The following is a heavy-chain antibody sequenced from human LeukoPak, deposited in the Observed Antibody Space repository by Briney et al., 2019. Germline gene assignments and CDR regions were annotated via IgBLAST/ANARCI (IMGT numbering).Heavy chain of an antibody. D-gene: IGHD1-14*01. J-gene: IGHJ4*02. V-gene: IGHV3-23*01. CDR2: ISGSGGST. CDR1: GFTFSSYA. CDR3: AREGGLTEGGFDY. Sequence: GGSLRLSCAASGFTFSSYAMSWVRKAPGKGQEWVSAISGSGGSTYYADSVKGRFTISGDNSKNTLYLQMNGLRAEDTAVYYCAREGGLTEGGFDYWGQGTLVTVS.